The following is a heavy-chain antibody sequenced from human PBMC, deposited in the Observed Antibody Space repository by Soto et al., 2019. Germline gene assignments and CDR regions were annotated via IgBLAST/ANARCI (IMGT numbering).Heavy chain of an antibody. CDR2: ISYDGSNK. CDR1: GFTFSSYG. V-gene: IGHV3-30*18. CDR3: AKDFWTIAAGYYFDY. J-gene: IGHJ4*02. D-gene: IGHD6-13*01. Sequence: QVQLVESGGGVVQPGRSLRLSCAASGFTFSSYGMHWVRQAPGKGLEWVAVISYDGSNKYYADSVKGRFTISRDNSKNTLYLQMNRLRAEDTAVYYCAKDFWTIAAGYYFDYWGQGTLVTVSS.